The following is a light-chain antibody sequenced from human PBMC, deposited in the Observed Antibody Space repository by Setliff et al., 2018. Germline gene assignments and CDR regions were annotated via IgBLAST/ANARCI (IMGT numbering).Light chain of an antibody. CDR3: QVWDSSSDPLYV. Sequence: SYELTQPPSLSVAPGGTARITCGGNNIGSKSVHWYQQKPGQAPGLVVFDDGDRPSGIPERLSGSNSGDTATLTITRVEAGDEADYYCQVWDSSSDPLYVFGTGTKVTV. J-gene: IGLJ1*01. V-gene: IGLV3-21*02. CDR1: NIGSKS. CDR2: DDG.